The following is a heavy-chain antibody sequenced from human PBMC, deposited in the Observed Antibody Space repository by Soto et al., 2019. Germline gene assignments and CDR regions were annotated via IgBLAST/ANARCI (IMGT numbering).Heavy chain of an antibody. CDR2: ISGSGGIT. Sequence: EVQLLESGGGLVQPGESLRLSCAASGITFSSYAMNWVRQAPGKGLEWVSSISGSGGITHYADSVKGRFTIPRDNSKNTLYLQMNTLRAEDTAIYYCAKAVATTFGWFDPWGQGTLVTVSS. D-gene: IGHD2-15*01. CDR1: GITFSSYA. J-gene: IGHJ5*02. V-gene: IGHV3-23*01. CDR3: AKAVATTFGWFDP.